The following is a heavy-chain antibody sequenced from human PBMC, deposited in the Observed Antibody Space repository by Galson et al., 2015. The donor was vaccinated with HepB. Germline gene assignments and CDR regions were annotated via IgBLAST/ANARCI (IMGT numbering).Heavy chain of an antibody. V-gene: IGHV5-10-1*03. CDR2: IDPSDSYT. J-gene: IGHJ4*02. CDR3: ARSYYDILTGSRAFDY. D-gene: IGHD3-9*01. Sequence: QSGAAVKKPGESLRISCKGSGYSFTSYWISWVRQMPGKGLEWMGRIDPSDSYTNYSPSFQGHVTISADKSISTAYLQWSSLKASDTSMYYCARSYYDILTGSRAFDYWGQGTLVTVSS. CDR1: GYSFTSYW.